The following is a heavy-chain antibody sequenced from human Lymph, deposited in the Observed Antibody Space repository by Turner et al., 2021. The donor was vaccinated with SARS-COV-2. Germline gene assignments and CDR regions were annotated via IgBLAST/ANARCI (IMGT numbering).Heavy chain of an antibody. J-gene: IGHJ4*02. CDR1: GGSLSSSRYY. CDR2: IYYSGST. Sequence: QLPPEESGPRPVEPLGNLAPPRTGPGGSLSSSRYYWGWIRQPPGKGLEWIGNIYYSGSTYYNPSLKSRVTISVDTSKNQFSLKLSSVTAADTAVFYCARGSPQGWYVPVFDYWGQGTLVTVSS. CDR3: ARGSPQGWYVPVFDY. V-gene: IGHV4-39*01. D-gene: IGHD6-19*01.